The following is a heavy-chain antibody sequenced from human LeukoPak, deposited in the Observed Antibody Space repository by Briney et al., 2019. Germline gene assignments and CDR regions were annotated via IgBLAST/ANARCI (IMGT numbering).Heavy chain of an antibody. CDR3: ARPSSSEDVDY. CDR2: IYYSGST. CDR1: GGSISSSSYY. V-gene: IGHV4-39*01. J-gene: IGHJ4*02. Sequence: PSETLSLTCTVSGGSISSSSYYWGWIRQPPGKGLEWIGSIYYSGSTYYNPSLKSRVTISVDTSRNQFSLKLTSVTAADTAVYYCARPSSSEDVDYWGQGTLVTVSS. D-gene: IGHD6-6*01.